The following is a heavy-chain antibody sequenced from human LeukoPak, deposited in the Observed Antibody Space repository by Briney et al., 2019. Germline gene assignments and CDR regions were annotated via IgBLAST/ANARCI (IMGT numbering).Heavy chain of an antibody. Sequence: SETLSLTCTVSGGSISSYYWSWIRQPPGKGLEWIGYIYYSGSTNYNPSLKSRVTISVDTSKNQFSLNLNSVTAADTAVYFCAREGLRAPLDYWGPGTLVTVSS. J-gene: IGHJ4*02. CDR2: IYYSGST. CDR1: GGSISSYY. V-gene: IGHV4-59*12. CDR3: AREGLRAPLDY. D-gene: IGHD3-16*01.